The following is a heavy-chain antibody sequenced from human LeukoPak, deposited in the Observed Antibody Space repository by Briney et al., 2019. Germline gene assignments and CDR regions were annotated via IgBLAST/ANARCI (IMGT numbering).Heavy chain of an antibody. CDR2: IYPGDSDT. V-gene: IGHV5-51*01. J-gene: IGHJ4*02. D-gene: IGHD4-17*01. Sequence: GASIQISCRGSGSIFNSFWNGWVRQLRGKGQEWTGIIYPGDSDTRYSPSFQGQGAISADKSISTAYLQWSSLKASDSAMYYCARLRTYGYYALNDWGQGTLVTVSS. CDR1: GSIFNSFW. CDR3: ARLRTYGYYALND.